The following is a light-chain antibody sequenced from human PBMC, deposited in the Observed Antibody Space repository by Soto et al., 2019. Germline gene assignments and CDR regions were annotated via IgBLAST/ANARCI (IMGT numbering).Light chain of an antibody. CDR3: QQYESYWT. Sequence: DLQMTQSPSTPSASVRDRVTISCRASQSIRSWLAWYQQKPGKTPKLLIYKSSILEGGVPSRFSGSGSGTDSTLTVSSLQPEVLATYYCQQYESYWTFGKGTKV. CDR2: KSS. J-gene: IGKJ1*01. V-gene: IGKV1-5*03. CDR1: QSIRSW.